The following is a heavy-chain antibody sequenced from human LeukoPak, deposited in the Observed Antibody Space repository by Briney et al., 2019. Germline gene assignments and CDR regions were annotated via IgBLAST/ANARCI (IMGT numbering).Heavy chain of an antibody. CDR3: STGSGHAFDI. V-gene: IGHV3-74*01. D-gene: IGHD3-10*01. CDR2: INSDGSST. Sequence: GGSLRLSCAASGFTFSSYWMHWVRQVPGKGMVWVSRINSDGSSTSYADSVKGRFTISRDNAKNTLYVQMNSLRAEDTAVYYCSTGSGHAFDIWGRGTMVTVSS. CDR1: GFTFSSYW. J-gene: IGHJ3*02.